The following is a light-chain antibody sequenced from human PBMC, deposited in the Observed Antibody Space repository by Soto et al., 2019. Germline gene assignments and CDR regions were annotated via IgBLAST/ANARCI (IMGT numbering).Light chain of an antibody. CDR1: QSVSSSY. V-gene: IGKV3-20*01. CDR3: QQYVT. CDR2: GAS. Sequence: ELVLTQSPGTLSLSPGERATLSCRASQSVSSSYLAWYQQKPGQAPRLLIYGASSRATGIPDRFSGSGSGTDFTLTISRLEPEDFAVYYCQQYVTFGQGTKVDIK. J-gene: IGKJ1*01.